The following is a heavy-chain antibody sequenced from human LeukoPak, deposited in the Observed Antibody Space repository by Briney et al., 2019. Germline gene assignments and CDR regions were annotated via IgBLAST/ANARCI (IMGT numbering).Heavy chain of an antibody. J-gene: IGHJ4*02. V-gene: IGHV3-49*04. Sequence: GGSLRLSCAASGFTFSSYAVSWVRQAPGKGLEWVGFIRSKAYGGTTEYAASVKGRFIISRDDSKSIAYLQMNSLKTEDTAVYYCTRVDYGYIVDNWGQGTLVTVSS. CDR3: TRVDYGYIVDN. CDR1: GFTFSSYA. D-gene: IGHD5-18*01. CDR2: IRSKAYGGTT.